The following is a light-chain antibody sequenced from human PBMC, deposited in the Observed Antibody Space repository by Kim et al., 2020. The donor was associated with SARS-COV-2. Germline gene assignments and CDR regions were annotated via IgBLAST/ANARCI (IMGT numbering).Light chain of an antibody. CDR1: KSDVARY. CDR3: QHYDSSAYT. Sequence: LLRGESAFRSQCPNKSDVARYVAWFQQKPGLAPTVLIHDESNWASGIPDKFSGSGSETDFTLTISRLEPEDFAGYYCQHYDSSAYTFGQGTKLEI. J-gene: IGKJ2*01. V-gene: IGKV3D-20*01. CDR2: DES.